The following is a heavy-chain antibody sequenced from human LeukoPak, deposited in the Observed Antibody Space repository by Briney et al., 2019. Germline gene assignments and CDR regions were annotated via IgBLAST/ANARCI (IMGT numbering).Heavy chain of an antibody. D-gene: IGHD2-15*01. CDR3: ARRAGEYSHPYDY. V-gene: IGHV3-53*01. CDR2: IYSGGKT. J-gene: IGHJ4*02. CDR1: GFTVSSNS. Sequence: GGSLRLSCTVSGFTVSSNSWSWVRQAPGKGLEWVSFIYSGGKTHSSDSVKGRFTVSRDNSKNTLYLQMSSLRAEDTAIYYCARRAGEYSHPYDYWGQGTLVTVSS.